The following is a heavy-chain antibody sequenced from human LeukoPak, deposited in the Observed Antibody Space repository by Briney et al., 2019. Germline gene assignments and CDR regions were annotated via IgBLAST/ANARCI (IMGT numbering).Heavy chain of an antibody. CDR1: GYTFTGYY. Sequence: ASVKVSCKASGYTFTGYYMHWVRQAPGQGLEGMGWINPNSGGTNYAQKFQGRVTITRDTSISTAYMELSRLRSDDTAVYYCARLEDTAMAGDYWGQGTLVTVSS. CDR3: ARLEDTAMAGDY. V-gene: IGHV1-2*02. CDR2: INPNSGGT. J-gene: IGHJ4*02. D-gene: IGHD5-18*01.